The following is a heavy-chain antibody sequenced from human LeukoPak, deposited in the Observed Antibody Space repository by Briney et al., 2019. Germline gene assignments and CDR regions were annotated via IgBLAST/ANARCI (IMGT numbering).Heavy chain of an antibody. CDR3: ARDLTDSSGYYYNY. V-gene: IGHV1-18*01. J-gene: IGHJ4*02. Sequence: ASVKVSCKASGYTFTSYGISWVRQAPGQGLEWMGWISAYNGNTNYAQKLQGRVTMTTDTSTSTAYMELRSLGSDDTAVYYCARDLTDSSGYYYNYWGQGTLVTVSS. D-gene: IGHD3-22*01. CDR2: ISAYNGNT. CDR1: GYTFTSYG.